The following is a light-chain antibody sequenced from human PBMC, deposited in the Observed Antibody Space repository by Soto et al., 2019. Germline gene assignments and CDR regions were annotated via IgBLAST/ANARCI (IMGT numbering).Light chain of an antibody. V-gene: IGKV3-20*01. CDR2: ADS. J-gene: IGKJ1*01. CDR3: QQYGSSPMT. Sequence: EIVMTQSPATLSESPGESATLSCRTSQSVSSNLAWYQQKPGQAPRLLIYADSSRATGIPDRFSGSGSGTDFTLTISRLEPEDFAVYYCQQYGSSPMTFGQGTKVDIK. CDR1: QSVSSN.